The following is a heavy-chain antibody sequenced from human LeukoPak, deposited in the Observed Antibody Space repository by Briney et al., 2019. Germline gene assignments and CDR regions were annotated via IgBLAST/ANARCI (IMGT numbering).Heavy chain of an antibody. CDR2: ISAYNGNT. J-gene: IGHJ4*02. CDR3: ARVTSGSGSYYLDY. D-gene: IGHD1-26*01. Sequence: GASVKVSCKASGYTFTSCGISWVRQAPGQGLEWMGWISAYNGNTNYAQKLQGRVTMTTDTSTSTAYMELRSLRSDDTAVYYCARVTSGSGSYYLDYWGQGTLVTVSS. CDR1: GYTFTSCG. V-gene: IGHV1-18*01.